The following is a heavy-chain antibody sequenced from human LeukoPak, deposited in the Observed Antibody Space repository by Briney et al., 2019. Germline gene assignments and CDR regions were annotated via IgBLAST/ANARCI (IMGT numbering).Heavy chain of an antibody. CDR3: ARDQYSSSWYGGGDAFDI. CDR2: IMPSLGIA. D-gene: IGHD6-13*01. CDR1: GGTFSSYA. V-gene: IGHV1-69*04. Sequence: GASVKVSCKASGGTFSSYAISWVRQAPGQGLEWMGRIMPSLGIANYAQKFQGRVTITADKSTSTAYMELSSLRSEDTAVYYCARDQYSSSWYGGGDAFDIWGQGTMVTVSS. J-gene: IGHJ3*02.